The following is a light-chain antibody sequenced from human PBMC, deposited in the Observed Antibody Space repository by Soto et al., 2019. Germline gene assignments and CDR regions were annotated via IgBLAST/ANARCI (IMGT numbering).Light chain of an antibody. J-gene: IGLJ2*01. Sequence: QSVLTQPPSVSGAPGQRVTISCTGSSSNIGAGYDVHWYQQLPGTAPKLLIYGNSNRPSGVPDRFSGSKSGTSASLAITGLQAEDEADYYCQSYDSSLSGSNVVFGXGTKLTVL. CDR1: SSNIGAGYD. CDR2: GNS. V-gene: IGLV1-40*01. CDR3: QSYDSSLSGSNVV.